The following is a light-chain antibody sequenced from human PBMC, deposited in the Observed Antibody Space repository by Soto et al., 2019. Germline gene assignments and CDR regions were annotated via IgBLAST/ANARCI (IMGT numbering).Light chain of an antibody. J-gene: IGLJ2*01. CDR1: SSDVGGYNY. CDR2: DVS. Sequence: QSVLTQPASVSGSPGQSITISCTGTSSDVGGYNYVSWYQQHPGKAPKLMIYDVSNRPSGVSNRSSGSKSGNTASLTISGLQAEDEADYYCSSYTSSSTVVFGGGTKVTVL. CDR3: SSYTSSSTVV. V-gene: IGLV2-14*01.